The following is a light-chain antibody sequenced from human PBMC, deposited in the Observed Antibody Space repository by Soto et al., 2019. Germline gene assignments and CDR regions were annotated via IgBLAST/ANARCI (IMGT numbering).Light chain of an antibody. Sequence: IQMTQSPSSLSASVGDRVVITCRASQSITTWLAWYQQKPAKAPKLLIYDASNLETGVPSRFSGSGSGTDFTFTISSLQPEDIATYYCQQYDNLLLTFGQGTRLEIK. CDR3: QQYDNLLLT. V-gene: IGKV1-33*01. J-gene: IGKJ5*01. CDR2: DAS. CDR1: QSITTW.